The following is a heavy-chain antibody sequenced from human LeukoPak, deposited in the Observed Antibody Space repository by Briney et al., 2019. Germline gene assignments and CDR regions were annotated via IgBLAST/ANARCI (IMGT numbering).Heavy chain of an antibody. CDR1: GGSFRNYW. D-gene: IGHD3-22*01. V-gene: IGHV4-34*01. Sequence: SETLSLTCAVYGGSFRNYWWTWIRHPPGKGLEWIGEIHDSGRTNYNPSLKSRVTISVDTSKNQFSLKLSSVIAVDTAVYFCVRGGYWTFDSWGQGILVTVSS. CDR3: VRGGYWTFDS. CDR2: IHDSGRT. J-gene: IGHJ5*01.